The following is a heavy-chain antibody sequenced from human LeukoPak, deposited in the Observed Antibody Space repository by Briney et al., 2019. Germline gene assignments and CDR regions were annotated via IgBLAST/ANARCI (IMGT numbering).Heavy chain of an antibody. V-gene: IGHV4-59*01. CDR3: ARVRGGIIGTEFDY. D-gene: IGHD1-20*01. CDR1: GFTFSSYE. Sequence: ETGGSLRLSCAASGFTFSSYEMNWVRQPPGKGLEWIGYIYYSGSTNYNPSLKSRVTISVDTSKNQFSLKLTSVTAADTAVYYCARVRGGIIGTEFDYWGQGTLVTVSS. J-gene: IGHJ4*02. CDR2: IYYSGST.